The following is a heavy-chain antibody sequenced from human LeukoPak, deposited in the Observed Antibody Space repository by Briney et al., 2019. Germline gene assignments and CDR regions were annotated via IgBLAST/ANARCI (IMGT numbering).Heavy chain of an antibody. V-gene: IGHV1-2*02. CDR3: ARRGAAADYYYYMDV. Sequence: GASVKVSCKASGYTFTGYYMHWVRQAPGQGLEWMGWINPNSGGTNYAQKFQGRVTMTRDTSISTVYMELSSLRSEDTAVYYCARRGAAADYYYYMDVWGKGTTVTVSS. J-gene: IGHJ6*03. CDR2: INPNSGGT. CDR1: GYTFTGYY.